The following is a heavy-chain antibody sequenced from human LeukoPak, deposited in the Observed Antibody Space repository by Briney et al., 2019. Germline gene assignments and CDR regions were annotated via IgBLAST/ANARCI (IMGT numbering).Heavy chain of an antibody. Sequence: GGSLRLSCAASGFTFSSYGMHWVRQAPGKGLEWVALISYDGGYKYYADSVKGRFAISRDNSKNTLYLQMNSLRPEDTAVYYCAKGIGSGVMRPHYFDYWGQGTLVTVSS. CDR1: GFTFSSYG. CDR3: AKGIGSGVMRPHYFDY. D-gene: IGHD3-16*01. CDR2: ISYDGGYK. V-gene: IGHV3-30*18. J-gene: IGHJ4*02.